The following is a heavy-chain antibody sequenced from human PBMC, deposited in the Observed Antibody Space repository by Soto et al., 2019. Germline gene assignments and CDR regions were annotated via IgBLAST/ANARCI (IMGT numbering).Heavy chain of an antibody. J-gene: IGHJ6*02. CDR2: ISGSGGST. D-gene: IGHD3-10*01. V-gene: IGHV3-23*01. CDR3: AAPHPYFGERQYYYYYYGMDV. Sequence: GGSLRLSCAASGFTFSSYAMSWVRQAPGKGLEWVSAISGSGGSTYYADSVKGRFTISRDNSKNTLYLQMNSLRAEDTAVYYCAAPHPYFGERQYYYYYYGMDVWGQGTTVTVSS. CDR1: GFTFSSYA.